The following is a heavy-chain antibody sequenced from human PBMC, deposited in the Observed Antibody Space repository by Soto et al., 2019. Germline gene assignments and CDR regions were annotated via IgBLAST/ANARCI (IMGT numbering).Heavy chain of an antibody. J-gene: IGHJ4*02. D-gene: IGHD5-12*01. Sequence: QVQLVQSGAAVKKPGSSVKVSCKASGGTFSSYTISWVRQAPGQGLEWMGRIIPILGIANYAQKFQGRVTITADKSTSTAYMELSSLRSEDTAVYYCARDRLSGYSGYDLFDYWGQGTLVTVSS. V-gene: IGHV1-69*08. CDR3: ARDRLSGYSGYDLFDY. CDR2: IIPILGIA. CDR1: GGTFSSYT.